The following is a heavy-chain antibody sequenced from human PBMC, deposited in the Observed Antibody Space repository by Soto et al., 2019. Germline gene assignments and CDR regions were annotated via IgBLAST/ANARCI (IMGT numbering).Heavy chain of an antibody. CDR1: GAALSSYY. J-gene: IGHJ3*01. V-gene: IGHV4-59*03. Sequence: QLQESGPGLVKPSETLSLTCTVSGAALSSYYWSWLRQPPGKGLEWIGYIYNSGTTDYNPSLKSGVIISVERSKFQFSLKLTSVTAADTAVYYCAADSTGYYSYAFDVCGQGARVIVSS. CDR2: IYNSGTT. CDR3: AADSTGYYSYAFDV. D-gene: IGHD3-22*01.